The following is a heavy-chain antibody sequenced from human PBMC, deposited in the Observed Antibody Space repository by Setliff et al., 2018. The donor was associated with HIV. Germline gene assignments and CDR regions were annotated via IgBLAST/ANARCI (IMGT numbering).Heavy chain of an antibody. J-gene: IGHJ6*03. Sequence: GGSLRLSCAASGFTFRNAWRNWVRQAPGKGLEWVGRIKSKTDGGTTDYAAPVKGRFTISRDDSKNTLYLQMNSLKTEDTAVYYCTTGLYCSSTSCYPILYYYYYCMDVWGKGTTVTVSS. CDR2: IKSKTDGGTT. CDR1: GFTFRNAW. D-gene: IGHD2-2*01. V-gene: IGHV3-15*07. CDR3: TTGLYCSSTSCYPILYYYYYCMDV.